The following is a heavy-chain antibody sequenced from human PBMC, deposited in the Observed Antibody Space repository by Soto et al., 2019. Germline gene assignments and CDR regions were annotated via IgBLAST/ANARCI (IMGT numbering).Heavy chain of an antibody. J-gene: IGHJ4*02. V-gene: IGHV3-48*04. CDR3: ARDRDWAFDY. CDR1: GFTVSSYS. CDR2: IFVSSTTI. Sequence: GGSLRLSCAASGFTVSSYSMVWVRQAPGKGLEWISYIFVSSTTIYYADSVKGRFTVSRDNAQNSLFLLMNSLRVEDTAVYYCARDRDWAFDYWGRGTLVTVS. D-gene: IGHD3-9*01.